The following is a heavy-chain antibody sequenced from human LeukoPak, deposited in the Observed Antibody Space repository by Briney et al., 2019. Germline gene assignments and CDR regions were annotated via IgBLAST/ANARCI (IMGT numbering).Heavy chain of an antibody. CDR1: GYTFTSYG. CDR3: AREDGTCDFWSGYQYYFDY. V-gene: IGHV1-18*01. Sequence: DSVKVSCKASGYTFTSYGISWVRQAPGQGLEWMGWISAYNGNTNYAQKLQGRVTMTTDTSTSTAYMELRSLRSDDTAVYYCAREDGTCDFWSGYQYYFDYWGQGTPVTVSS. D-gene: IGHD3-3*01. J-gene: IGHJ4*02. CDR2: ISAYNGNT.